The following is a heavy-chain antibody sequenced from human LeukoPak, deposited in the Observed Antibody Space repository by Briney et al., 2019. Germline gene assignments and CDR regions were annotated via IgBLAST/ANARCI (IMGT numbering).Heavy chain of an antibody. D-gene: IGHD3-10*01. CDR2: INGSGGST. J-gene: IGHJ5*02. CDR3: ASSNYYGSGAP. Sequence: GGSLRLSCAASGFTFSSYAMSWVRQAPGKGLEWVSDINGSGGSTYYADSVKGRFTISRDNAKNSLYLQMNSLRAEDTAVYYCASSNYYGSGAPWGQGTLVTVSS. CDR1: GFTFSSYA. V-gene: IGHV3-23*01.